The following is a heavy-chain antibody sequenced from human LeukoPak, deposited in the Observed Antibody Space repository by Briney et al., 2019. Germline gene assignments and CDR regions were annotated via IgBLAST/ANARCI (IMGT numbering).Heavy chain of an antibody. D-gene: IGHD5-18*01. CDR1: GFTFSSYG. CDR2: IRYDGSNK. Sequence: PGGSLRLSCAASGFTFSSYGMHWVRQAPGKGLEWVAFIRYDGSNKYYADSVKGRFTISRDNSKNTLYLQMNSLRAEDTAVYYCAAQYSWAHSGTGNFQHWGQGTLVTVSS. V-gene: IGHV3-30*02. J-gene: IGHJ1*01. CDR3: AAQYSWAHSGTGNFQH.